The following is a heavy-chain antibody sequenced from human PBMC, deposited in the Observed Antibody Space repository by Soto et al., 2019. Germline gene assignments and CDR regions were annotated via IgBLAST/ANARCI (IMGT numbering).Heavy chain of an antibody. J-gene: IGHJ6*02. CDR2: ISYDGSNT. Sequence: QVQLVESGGGVVQPGRSLRLSCAASGFTFSSYAMHWVRRAPGKGLEWVAVISYDGSNTYYADSVKGRFTISRDNSKNTLYLQMNSLRAEDTAVYYCARDLGAYSSSGRYYYGMDVWGQGTTVTVSS. CDR3: ARDLGAYSSSGRYYYGMDV. CDR1: GFTFSSYA. D-gene: IGHD6-13*01. V-gene: IGHV3-30-3*01.